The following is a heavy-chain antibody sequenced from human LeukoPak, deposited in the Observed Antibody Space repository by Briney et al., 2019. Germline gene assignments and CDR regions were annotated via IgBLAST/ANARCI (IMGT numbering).Heavy chain of an antibody. CDR2: ISDSGGRT. J-gene: IGHJ4*02. D-gene: IGHD3-22*01. CDR1: GFAFSRYS. CDR3: AKRGVVIRVILVGFHKEANYFDS. V-gene: IGHV3-23*01. Sequence: GGSLRLSCAASGFAFSRYSMNWVRQAPGKGLDWVAGISDSGGRTKYADSVKGRFTISRDNPKNALFLQMNSLRPEDTAVYFCAKRGVVIRVILVGFHKEANYFDSWGQGALVTVSS.